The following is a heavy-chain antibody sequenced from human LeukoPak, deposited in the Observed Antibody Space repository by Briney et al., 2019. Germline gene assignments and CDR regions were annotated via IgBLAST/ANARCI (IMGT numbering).Heavy chain of an antibody. CDR3: AIGYCSSTSCYAGADYYYCMDV. Sequence: ASVKVSCKASGGTFSSYAISWVRQAPGQGLEWMGGIIPIFGTANYAQKFQGRVTITTDESTSTAYMELSSLRSEDTAVYYCAIGYCSSTSCYAGADYYYCMDVWGKGTTVTVSS. D-gene: IGHD2-2*01. V-gene: IGHV1-69*05. CDR1: GGTFSSYA. CDR2: IIPIFGTA. J-gene: IGHJ6*03.